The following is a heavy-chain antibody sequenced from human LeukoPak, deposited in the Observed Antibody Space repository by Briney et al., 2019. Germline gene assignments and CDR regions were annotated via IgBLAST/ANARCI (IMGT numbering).Heavy chain of an antibody. J-gene: IGHJ6*02. V-gene: IGHV1-18*01. D-gene: IGHD2-21*01. CDR3: AREIEAVTYYGMDV. CDR2: ISACNGNT. Sequence: ASVKVSCKASGYTFTSYGISWVRQAPGQGLEWMGWISACNGNTNYAQKLQGRVTMTTDTSTSTAYMELRSLRSDDTAVYYCAREIEAVTYYGMDVWGQGTTVTVSS. CDR1: GYTFTSYG.